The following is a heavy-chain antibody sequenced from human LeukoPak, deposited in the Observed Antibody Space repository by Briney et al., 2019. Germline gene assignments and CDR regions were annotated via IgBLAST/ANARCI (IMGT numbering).Heavy chain of an antibody. V-gene: IGHV3-23*01. J-gene: IGHJ4*02. CDR2: ISDSGGST. Sequence: GGSLRLSCSASGFPFSSYAMHWVRQAPGKGLEYVSAISDSGGSTYYADSVKGRFTISRDNSKNTLYLQMNSLRAEDTAVYYCAKVSVVGAIDYWGQGTLVTVSS. CDR1: GFPFSSYA. CDR3: AKVSVVGAIDY. D-gene: IGHD1-26*01.